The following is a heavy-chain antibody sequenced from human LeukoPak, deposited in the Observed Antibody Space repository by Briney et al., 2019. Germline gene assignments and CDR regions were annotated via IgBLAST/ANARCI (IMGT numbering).Heavy chain of an antibody. CDR1: GLNFFDYA. CDR2: ISGAGGPT. Sequence: GGSLRLSCAASGLNFFDYAMSWVRQAPGKGLEWVSTISGAGGPTYYPDSVKGRFTVSRDNSNNTLYLQMNRLRAEDSAIYYCANALAPDGSPYYFASWGQGTLVTVSS. V-gene: IGHV3-23*01. CDR3: ANALAPDGSPYYFAS. J-gene: IGHJ4*02. D-gene: IGHD1-26*01.